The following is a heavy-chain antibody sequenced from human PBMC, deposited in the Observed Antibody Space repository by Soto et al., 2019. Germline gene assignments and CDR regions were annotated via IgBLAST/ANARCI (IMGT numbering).Heavy chain of an antibody. Sequence: QVQLVQSGAEVKKPGASVMVSCKASGYTFTDYYIHWVRQAPGQGLEWMGWITPSTGGTNYAQNFRGRVTMTRDTSISTAYMELSSLRSDDTAVYFCAKDNGYGHFDSWGQGTLVTVSS. V-gene: IGHV1-2*02. J-gene: IGHJ4*02. CDR2: ITPSTGGT. CDR1: GYTFTDYY. D-gene: IGHD5-12*01. CDR3: AKDNGYGHFDS.